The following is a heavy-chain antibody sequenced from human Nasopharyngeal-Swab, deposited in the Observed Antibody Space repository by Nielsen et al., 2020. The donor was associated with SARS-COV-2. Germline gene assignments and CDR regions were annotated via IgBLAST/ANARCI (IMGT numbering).Heavy chain of an antibody. J-gene: IGHJ5*02. V-gene: IGHV1-69*13. CDR2: IIPIFGTA. CDR1: GYTFTSYA. CDR3: ARGWSQNENWFDP. Sequence: SVKVSCTASGYTFTSYAISWVRQAPGQGLEWMGGIIPIFGTANYAQKFQGRVTITADESTSTAYMELSSLRSEDTAVYYCARGWSQNENWFDPWGQGTLVTVSS. D-gene: IGHD6-19*01.